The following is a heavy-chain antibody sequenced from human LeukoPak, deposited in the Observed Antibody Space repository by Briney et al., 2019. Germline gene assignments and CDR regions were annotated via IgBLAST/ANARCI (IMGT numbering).Heavy chain of an antibody. Sequence: PGGSLRLSCAASGFTFNSYGMHWVRQAPGKGLEGVAFIRYNGNNKNYVDSVKGRFTISRDNSKNTLYLQMNSLRAEDTAVYYCANHALAARPPYYYYYYMDVWGKGTTVTVSS. CDR2: IRYNGNNK. D-gene: IGHD6-6*01. J-gene: IGHJ6*03. V-gene: IGHV3-30*02. CDR3: ANHALAARPPYYYYYYMDV. CDR1: GFTFNSYG.